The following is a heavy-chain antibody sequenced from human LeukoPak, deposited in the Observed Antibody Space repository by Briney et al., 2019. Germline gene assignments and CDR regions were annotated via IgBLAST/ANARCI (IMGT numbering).Heavy chain of an antibody. V-gene: IGHV3-30*04. J-gene: IGHJ6*02. CDR3: ARESLLLWRATAYYYYGMDV. Sequence: GRSLRLSCAASGFTFSSYAMHWVRQAPGKGLGWVAVISYDGSNKYYADSVKGRFTISRDNSKNTLYLQMNGLRAEDTAVYYCARESLLLWRATAYYYYGMDVWGQGTTVTVSS. D-gene: IGHD3-10*01. CDR2: ISYDGSNK. CDR1: GFTFSSYA.